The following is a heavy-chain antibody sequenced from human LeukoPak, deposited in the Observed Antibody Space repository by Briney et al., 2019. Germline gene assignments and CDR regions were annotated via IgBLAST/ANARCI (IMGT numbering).Heavy chain of an antibody. J-gene: IGHJ3*02. CDR1: GFTFSSYA. V-gene: IGHV3-23*01. Sequence: GGSLRLSCAASGFTFSSYAMYWVRQAPGKGLEWVSDISGSGTTTNYADSVKGRFTISRDNSKNTLYLQMNSLRAEDTAVYYCARDQQQLVRADAFDIWGQGTMVTVSS. CDR3: ARDQQQLVRADAFDI. D-gene: IGHD6-13*01. CDR2: ISGSGTTT.